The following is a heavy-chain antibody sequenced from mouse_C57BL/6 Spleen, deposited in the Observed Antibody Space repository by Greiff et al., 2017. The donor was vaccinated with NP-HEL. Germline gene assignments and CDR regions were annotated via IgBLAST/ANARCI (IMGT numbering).Heavy chain of an antibody. CDR2: INPYNGGT. Sequence: VQLQQSGPVLVKPGASVKMSCTASGYTFTDYYMNWVKQSHGKSLEWIGVINPYNGGTSYNQKFKGKATLSVDKSSSTAYMELNSLTSEDSAVDYCARHYYYGSSHDYAMDYWGQGTSVTVSS. CDR3: ARHYYYGSSHDYAMDY. V-gene: IGHV1-19*01. CDR1: GYTFTDYY. D-gene: IGHD1-1*01. J-gene: IGHJ4*01.